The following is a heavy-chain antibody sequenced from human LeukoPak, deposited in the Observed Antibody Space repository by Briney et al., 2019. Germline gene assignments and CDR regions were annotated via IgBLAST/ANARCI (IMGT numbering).Heavy chain of an antibody. CDR1: GFTFSIYW. CDR3: ARARSGSYDYFDY. CDR2: IKEDGSEK. V-gene: IGHV3-7*01. J-gene: IGHJ4*02. D-gene: IGHD1-26*01. Sequence: GGSLRLSCAASGFTFSIYWMTWVRQAPGKGLEWVANIKEDGSEKYYVDSVKGRFTISRDNAKTSLYLQMNSLRVEDTAVYYCARARSGSYDYFDYWGQGTPVTVSS.